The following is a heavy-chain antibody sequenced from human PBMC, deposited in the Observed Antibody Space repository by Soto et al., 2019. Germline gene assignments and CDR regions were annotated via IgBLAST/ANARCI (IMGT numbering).Heavy chain of an antibody. CDR1: GFTFSSYG. V-gene: IGHV3-33*01. CDR3: ARAPGHCSSTSCYGIFDY. D-gene: IGHD2-2*01. J-gene: IGHJ4*02. Sequence: GGSRRLSCAASGFTFSSYGMHWVRQAPGKGLEWVAVIWYDGSNKYYADSVKGRFTISRDNSKNTLYLQMNSLRAEDTAVYYCARAPGHCSSTSCYGIFDYWGQGTLVTVSS. CDR2: IWYDGSNK.